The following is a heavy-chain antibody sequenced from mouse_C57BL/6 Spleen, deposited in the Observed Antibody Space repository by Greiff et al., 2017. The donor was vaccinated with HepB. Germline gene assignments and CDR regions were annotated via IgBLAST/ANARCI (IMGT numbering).Heavy chain of an antibody. Sequence: QVQLKQPGTELVKPGASVKLSCKASGYTFTSYWMHWVKQRPGQGLEWIGNINPSNGGTNYNEKFKSKATLTVDKSSSTAYMQLSSLTSEDSAVYYCARRAYGSSLYWYFDVWGTGTTVTVSS. V-gene: IGHV1-53*01. J-gene: IGHJ1*03. CDR3: ARRAYGSSLYWYFDV. D-gene: IGHD1-1*01. CDR2: INPSNGGT. CDR1: GYTFTSYW.